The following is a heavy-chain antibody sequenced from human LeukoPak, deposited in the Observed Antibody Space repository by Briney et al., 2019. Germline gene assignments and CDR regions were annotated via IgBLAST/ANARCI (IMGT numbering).Heavy chain of an antibody. V-gene: IGHV1-69*13. CDR1: GGTFNNHA. CDR3: ARLHGEYDLDWYFDL. D-gene: IGHD4-17*01. CDR2: IIPIFGTP. J-gene: IGHJ2*01. Sequence: GASVKVSCKASGGTFNNHAISWVRQAPGQGGEWMGAIIPIFGTPNYAQNFQGRVTITADASTSTVYMERSSLRSEDTAVYYCARLHGEYDLDWYFDLGGRGPLVTVSS.